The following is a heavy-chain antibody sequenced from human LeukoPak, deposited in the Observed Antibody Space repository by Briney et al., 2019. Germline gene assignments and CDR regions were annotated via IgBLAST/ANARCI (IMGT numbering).Heavy chain of an antibody. D-gene: IGHD3-3*01. CDR1: GYRFTDYW. J-gene: IGHJ3*02. CDR3: ARQVRFTIFGVVIGHPPGEHDAFDI. Sequence: GESLQISCQGSGYRFTDYWIGWVRQVPGKGLEWMGIIYPGDSDTRYSPSFQGQVTISADKSISTAYLQWSSLKASDTAMYYCARQVRFTIFGVVIGHPPGEHDAFDIWGQGTMVTVSS. CDR2: IYPGDSDT. V-gene: IGHV5-51*01.